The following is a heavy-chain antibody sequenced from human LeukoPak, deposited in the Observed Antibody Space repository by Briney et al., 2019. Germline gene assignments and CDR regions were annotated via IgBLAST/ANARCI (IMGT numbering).Heavy chain of an antibody. CDR1: GFTFSNAW. CDR3: TTDATMIVVVIEYYFDY. D-gene: IGHD3-22*01. Sequence: GGSLRLSCAASGFTFSNAWMSWVRQAPGKGLEWVGRIKSKTDGGTTDYAAPVKGRFTISRDDSKNTLYLQMNSLKTEDTAVYYCTTDATMIVVVIEYYFDYWGQGTLVTVSS. J-gene: IGHJ4*02. CDR2: IKSKTDGGTT. V-gene: IGHV3-15*01.